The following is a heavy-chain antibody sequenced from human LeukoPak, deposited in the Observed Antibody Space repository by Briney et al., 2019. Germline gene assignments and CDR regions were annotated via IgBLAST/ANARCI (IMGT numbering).Heavy chain of an antibody. V-gene: IGHV3-7*01. CDR2: IKQDGNEK. D-gene: IGHD2-2*01. CDR3: AASQHRTRDFQH. J-gene: IGHJ1*01. CDR1: GFTSNSYP. Sequence: GGSLRLSCAASGFTSNSYPMSWVRQAPGKGLEWVANIKQDGNEKYYVDSVKGRFTISRDNTKNSLYLQMNSLRVEDTALYYCAASQHRTRDFQHWGQGTLVTVSS.